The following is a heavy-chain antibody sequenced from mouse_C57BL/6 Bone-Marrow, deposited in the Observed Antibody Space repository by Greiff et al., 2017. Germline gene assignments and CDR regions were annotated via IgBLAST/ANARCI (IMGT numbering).Heavy chain of an antibody. J-gene: IGHJ4*01. V-gene: IGHV1-81*01. CDR1: GYTFTSYG. D-gene: IGHD2-10*01. CDR2: IYPRSGNT. Sequence: VQLQQSGAELARPGASVQLSCKASGYTFTSYGISWVKQRTGQGLEWIGEIYPRSGNTYYNEKFKGKATLTADKSSSTAYMELRSLTSEDSAVYFCALLFYYAMDYWGQGTSVTVSS. CDR3: ALLFYYAMDY.